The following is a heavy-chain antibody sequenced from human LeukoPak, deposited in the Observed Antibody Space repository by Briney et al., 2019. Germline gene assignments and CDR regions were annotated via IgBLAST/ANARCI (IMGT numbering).Heavy chain of an antibody. D-gene: IGHD5-12*01. J-gene: IGHJ6*02. CDR3: ANSRSSGYNTYYMDV. V-gene: IGHV4-59*08. Sequence: SESLSLTCAVSGGSISVYYWSWIRQPPGKGLEWIGYIYYSGRTNYSTSLKRRATISVDTPKKPFSPKLSSLTAADTPRYFCANSRSSGYNTYYMDVWGQGTTVTVSS. CDR1: GGSISVYY. CDR2: IYYSGRT.